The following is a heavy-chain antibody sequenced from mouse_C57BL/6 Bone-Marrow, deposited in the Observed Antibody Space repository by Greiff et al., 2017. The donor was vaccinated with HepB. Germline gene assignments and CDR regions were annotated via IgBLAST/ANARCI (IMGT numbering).Heavy chain of an antibody. CDR1: GYTFTSYG. V-gene: IGHV1-81*01. Sequence: QVQLKQSGAELARPGASVKLSCKASGYTFTSYGISWVKQRTGQGLEWIGEIYPRSGNTYYNGKFKGKATLTADKSSSTAYMELRSLTSEDSAVYFCARTGYGNYLWFAYWGQGTLVTVSA. CDR3: ARTGYGNYLWFAY. CDR2: IYPRSGNT. J-gene: IGHJ3*01. D-gene: IGHD2-1*01.